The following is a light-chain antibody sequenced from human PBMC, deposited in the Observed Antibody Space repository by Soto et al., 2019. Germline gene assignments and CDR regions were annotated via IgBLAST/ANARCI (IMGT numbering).Light chain of an antibody. CDR2: DVS. V-gene: IGLV2-14*01. Sequence: QSVLTQPASVSGSPGQSITISCTGTSSDVGGYNYVSWYQQHPGKAPKLMIYDVSNRPSGVSNRFSGSKSGTTASLTISGLQAEDEAEHYCSSYNSSRSINYVFGTGTKVTLL. CDR3: SSYNSSRSINYV. CDR1: SSDVGGYNY. J-gene: IGLJ1*01.